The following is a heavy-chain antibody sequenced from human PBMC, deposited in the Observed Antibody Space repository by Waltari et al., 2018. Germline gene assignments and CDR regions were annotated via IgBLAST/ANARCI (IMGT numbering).Heavy chain of an antibody. D-gene: IGHD6-13*01. Sequence: QVQLQESGPGLVKPSETLSLTCIVSGYSISSGYYWGWIRQPPGKGLEWIGSIYHSGSTYYNPSLKSRVTISVDTSKNQFSLKLSSVTAADTAVYYCARVVAAAGTNDAFDIWGQGTMVTVSS. J-gene: IGHJ3*02. CDR3: ARVVAAAGTNDAFDI. V-gene: IGHV4-38-2*02. CDR1: GYSISSGYY. CDR2: IYHSGST.